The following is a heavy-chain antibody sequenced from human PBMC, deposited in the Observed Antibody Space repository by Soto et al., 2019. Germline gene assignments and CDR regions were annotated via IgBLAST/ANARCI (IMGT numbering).Heavy chain of an antibody. Sequence: QVQLVQSGAEVKKPGSSVKVSCKASGGTFSSYTISWVRQAPGQGLEWMGRIIPILGIANYAQKFQGRVTITADKSTSTAYMELSSLRSEDTAVYYCARDNYYDSSGYYYVHYWGQGTLVTVSS. J-gene: IGHJ4*02. V-gene: IGHV1-69*08. D-gene: IGHD3-22*01. CDR3: ARDNYYDSSGYYYVHY. CDR2: IIPILGIA. CDR1: GGTFSSYT.